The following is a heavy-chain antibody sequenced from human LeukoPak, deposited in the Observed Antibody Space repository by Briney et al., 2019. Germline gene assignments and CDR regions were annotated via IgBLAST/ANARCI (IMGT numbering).Heavy chain of an antibody. J-gene: IGHJ4*02. D-gene: IGHD4-11*01. CDR1: GDSVSSNSAA. CDR2: TYYRSKWYN. CDR3: AGARRDDYRPYYFDY. Sequence: SQTLSLTCAISGDSVSSNSAAWNWIRQSPSRGLEWLGRTYYRSKWYNDYAVSVKSRITINPDTSKNQFSLKLSSVTAADTAVYYCAGARRDDYRPYYFDYWGQGTLVTVSS. V-gene: IGHV6-1*01.